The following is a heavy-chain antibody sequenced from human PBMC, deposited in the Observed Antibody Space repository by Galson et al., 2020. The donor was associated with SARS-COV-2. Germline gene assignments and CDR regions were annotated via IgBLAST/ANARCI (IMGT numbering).Heavy chain of an antibody. J-gene: IGHJ5*02. D-gene: IGHD2-21*02. CDR2: IYHSGST. CDR1: GGSISSGGYS. V-gene: IGHV4-30-2*01. CDR3: ARAFTAFDP. Sequence: SETLSLTCAVPGGSISSGGYSWRWIRQPPGKGLEWIGYIYHSGSTYYNPSLKSRVTISVDRSKNQFSLKLSSVTAADTAVYYCARAFTAFDPWGQGTLVTVSS.